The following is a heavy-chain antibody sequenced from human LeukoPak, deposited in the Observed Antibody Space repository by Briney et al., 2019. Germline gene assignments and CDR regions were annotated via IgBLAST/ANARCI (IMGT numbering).Heavy chain of an antibody. V-gene: IGHV4-4*02. Sequence: SETLSLTCAVSGGSIINSNWWSWVRQPPGKGLEWIGEIDHSGSTSYNPSLKSRVTMSVDRSQNQFSLKLSSVTAADTAVYHCARDSGSNFDYWGQGTLVTVSS. CDR3: ARDSGSNFDY. CDR1: GGSIINSNW. J-gene: IGHJ4*02. D-gene: IGHD2-15*01. CDR2: IDHSGST.